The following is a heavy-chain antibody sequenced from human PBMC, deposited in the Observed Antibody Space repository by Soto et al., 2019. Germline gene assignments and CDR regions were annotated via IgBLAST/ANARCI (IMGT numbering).Heavy chain of an antibody. J-gene: IGHJ4*02. D-gene: IGHD1-26*01. CDR1: GYTFPSYA. V-gene: IGHV1-3*01. CDR3: ARGLGLYYFDY. Sequence: QVQLVQSGAEVKKPGASVKVSCKASGYTFPSYAMHWVRQAPGQRLEWMGWINAGNGNTKYSQKFQGRVTITRDTSASTAYMELSSLRSEDTAVYYCARGLGLYYFDYWGQGTLVTVSS. CDR2: INAGNGNT.